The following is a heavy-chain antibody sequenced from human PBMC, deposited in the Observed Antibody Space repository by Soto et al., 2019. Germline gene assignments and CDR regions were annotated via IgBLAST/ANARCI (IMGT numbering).Heavy chain of an antibody. CDR1: GYTFTSYV. V-gene: IGHV1-3*01. J-gene: IGHJ4*02. Sequence: ASVKVSCKASGYTFTSYVIHWVRQAPGQRLEWMGWINAGNGNTKYSQKFQGRVTIARDTAASTAYMELSSLRSEDTAVYYCARGAYHDRNDYYPLAYWGQGALVTVSS. D-gene: IGHD3-22*01. CDR2: INAGNGNT. CDR3: ARGAYHDRNDYYPLAY.